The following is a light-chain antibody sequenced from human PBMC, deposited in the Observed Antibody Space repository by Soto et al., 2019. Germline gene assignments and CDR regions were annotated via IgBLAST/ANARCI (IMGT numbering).Light chain of an antibody. J-gene: IGLJ2*01. CDR1: NSNIGTDT. Sequence: QSVLSQPPSASGTPGQRVTISCSGSNSNIGTDTVNWYQQLPGTAPKLLIYGNTQRPSGVPDRFSGSKSGTSASLAISGLQSEDEADYYCAAWDASVNGVVVGGGTQVPVL. CDR2: GNT. V-gene: IGLV1-44*01. CDR3: AAWDASVNGVV.